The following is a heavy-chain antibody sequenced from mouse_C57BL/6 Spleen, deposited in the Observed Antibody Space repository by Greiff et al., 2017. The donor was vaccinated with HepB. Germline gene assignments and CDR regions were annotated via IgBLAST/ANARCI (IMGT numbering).Heavy chain of an antibody. V-gene: IGHV1-50*01. CDR3: ARRYGYGLDY. CDR1: GYTFTSYW. Sequence: QVHVKQPGAELVKPGASVKLSCKASGYTFTSYWMQWVKQRPGQGLEWIGEIDPSDSYTNYNQKFKGKATLTVDTSSSTAYMQLSSLTSEDSAVYYCARRYGYGLDYWGQGTTLTVSS. D-gene: IGHD2-2*01. CDR2: IDPSDSYT. J-gene: IGHJ2*01.